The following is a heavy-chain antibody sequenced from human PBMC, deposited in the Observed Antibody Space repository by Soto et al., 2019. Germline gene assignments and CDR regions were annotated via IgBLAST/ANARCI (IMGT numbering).Heavy chain of an antibody. D-gene: IGHD2-15*01. V-gene: IGHV3-43D*04. CDR2: ISWDGVST. Sequence: GGTLGLSCSASVFTFEEYAVHWVRHVPGKGLEWVSVISWDGVSTYYADSVKGRFTISRDNSKKSLYLQMNSLRAEDSALYYCAKDRGYCSTGSCFSLWFDNWGQGTLVTVSS. CDR3: AKDRGYCSTGSCFSLWFDN. J-gene: IGHJ4*02. CDR1: VFTFEEYA.